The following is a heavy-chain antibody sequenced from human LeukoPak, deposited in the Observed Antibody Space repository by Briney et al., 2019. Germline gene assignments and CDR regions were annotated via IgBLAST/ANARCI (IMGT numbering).Heavy chain of an antibody. CDR1: GYTVTSYD. Sequence: ASVKVSCKASGYTVTSYDINWARQATGQGLEWMGWMNPNSGNTGYAQKFQGRVTMTRNTSISTAYMELSSLRSEDTAVYYCARANSWNRYYFDYWGQGTLVTASS. CDR3: ARANSWNRYYFDY. D-gene: IGHD1-1*01. V-gene: IGHV1-8*01. CDR2: MNPNSGNT. J-gene: IGHJ4*02.